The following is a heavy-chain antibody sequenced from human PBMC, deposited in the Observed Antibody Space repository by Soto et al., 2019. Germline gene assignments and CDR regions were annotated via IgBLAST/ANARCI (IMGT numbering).Heavy chain of an antibody. CDR1: GFTFSNYW. CDR3: ARGARNYYYFDY. Sequence: DVQVVESGGRLVQHGGSLRLSCAASGFTFSNYWLHWVRQTPGKGLVWVSRIKFDGSITNYADSVKGRVTLSRDNAKNTVYLQMDSLRADDTAVYYCARGARNYYYFDYWGQGTLVTVSS. CDR2: IKFDGSIT. J-gene: IGHJ4*02. V-gene: IGHV3-74*01. D-gene: IGHD1-7*01.